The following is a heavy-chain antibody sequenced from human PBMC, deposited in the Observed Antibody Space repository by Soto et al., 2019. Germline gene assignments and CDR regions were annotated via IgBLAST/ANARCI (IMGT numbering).Heavy chain of an antibody. CDR3: AHRRGDLLTGHYYFDY. J-gene: IGHJ4*02. D-gene: IGHD3-9*01. CDR2: ISWDGEK. Sequence: QITLKESGPTLVKPTQTLTLTCTYSGFSLNTRGVGVGWIRQPPGTALEWLALISWDGEKRYSPTLKSRLTITKDTSEIQVVLTMTNMDPVDTATYDCAHRRGDLLTGHYYFDYWGQGTLVTVSS. CDR1: GFSLNTRGVG. V-gene: IGHV2-5*02.